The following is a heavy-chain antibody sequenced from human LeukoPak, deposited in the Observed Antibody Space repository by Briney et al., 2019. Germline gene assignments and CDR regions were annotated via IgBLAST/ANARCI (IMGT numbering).Heavy chain of an antibody. CDR2: IDWDDDK. CDR1: GFSLSTSGMC. V-gene: IGHV2-70*01. CDR3: ARTTYDYVWGSYEAHDY. J-gene: IGHJ4*02. D-gene: IGHD3-16*01. Sequence: SGPALVNPTQPLTLTCTFSGFSLSTSGMCVSWIRQPPVKALEWLALIDWDDDKYYSTSLKTRLTISKDTSKNQVVLTMTNMDPVGTATYYCARTTYDYVWGSYEAHDYWGQGTLVTVSS.